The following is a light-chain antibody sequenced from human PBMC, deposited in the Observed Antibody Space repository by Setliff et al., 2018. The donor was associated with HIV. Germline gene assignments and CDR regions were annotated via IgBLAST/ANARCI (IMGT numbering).Light chain of an antibody. CDR1: GSDVGTSKY. CDR3: SIHRSRGYV. CDR2: DIT. J-gene: IGLJ1*01. V-gene: IGLV2-14*03. Sequence: QSALTQPASVSGSPGQTITISCTGTGSDVGTSKYVSWYQQHPGKAPKLIIHDITTRPSGVSNRFSGSKSGNTASLTISGLQAEDEADYYCSIHRSRGYVFGTGTKVTVL.